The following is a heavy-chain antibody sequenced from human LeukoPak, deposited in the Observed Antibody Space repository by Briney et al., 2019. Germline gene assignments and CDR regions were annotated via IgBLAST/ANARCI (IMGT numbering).Heavy chain of an antibody. Sequence: SVKVSCKASGGTFTGHAISWVRQAHGQGLEWMGGTIPIFGATNYTQRFQGRITITTDESTTTAYLELTSLRSEDTAVYFCAGGDPFNYYMDVWGKGTSVTVFS. CDR3: AGGDPFNYYMDV. V-gene: IGHV1-69*05. D-gene: IGHD4-17*01. CDR1: GGTFTGHA. J-gene: IGHJ6*03. CDR2: TIPIFGAT.